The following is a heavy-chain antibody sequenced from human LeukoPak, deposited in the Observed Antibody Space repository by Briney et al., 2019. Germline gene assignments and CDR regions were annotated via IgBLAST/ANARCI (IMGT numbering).Heavy chain of an antibody. CDR3: ARGDVVVVAAFPFDY. V-gene: IGHV3-30-3*01. CDR2: ISYDGSNK. D-gene: IGHD2-15*01. Sequence: GGSLRLSCAASGFTFSSYAMHWVRQAPGKGREWVAVISYDGSNKYYADSVKGRFTISRDNSKNTLYLQMNSLRAEDTAVYYCARGDVVVVAAFPFDYWGQGTLVTVSS. J-gene: IGHJ4*02. CDR1: GFTFSSYA.